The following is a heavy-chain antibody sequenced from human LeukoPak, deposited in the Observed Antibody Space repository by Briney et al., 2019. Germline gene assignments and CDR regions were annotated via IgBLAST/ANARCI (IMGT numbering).Heavy chain of an antibody. CDR3: ARPEQLVGASRQDAFDI. CDR1: GYSFTSYW. D-gene: IGHD1-26*01. CDR2: IYPGDSDT. J-gene: IGHJ3*02. V-gene: IGHV5-51*01. Sequence: GESLKISCKGSGYSFTSYWIGWVRQMPGKGLEWMGIIYPGDSDTRYSPSFQGQVTISADKSISTAYLQWSSLKASDTAMYYCARPEQLVGASRQDAFDIWGQGTMVTVSS.